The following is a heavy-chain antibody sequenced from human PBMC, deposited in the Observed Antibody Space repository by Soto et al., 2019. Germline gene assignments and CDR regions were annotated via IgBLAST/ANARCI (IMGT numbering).Heavy chain of an antibody. V-gene: IGHV3-30-3*01. CDR2: ISYDGSNK. Sequence: SLRLSCAASGSTFSSYAMHWVRQAPGKGLEWVAVISYDGSNKYYADSVKGRFTISRDNSKNTLYLQMNSLRAEDTAVYYCARDARTYSGSIRHLDYWGQGTLVTVS. CDR3: ARDARTYSGSIRHLDY. CDR1: GSTFSSYA. J-gene: IGHJ4*02. D-gene: IGHD1-26*01.